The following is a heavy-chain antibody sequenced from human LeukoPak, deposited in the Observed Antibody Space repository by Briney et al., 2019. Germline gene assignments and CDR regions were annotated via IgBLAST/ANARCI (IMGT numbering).Heavy chain of an antibody. D-gene: IGHD6-19*01. Sequence: GGSLRLSCAASGFTFSSYAMSWVRQAPGMGLEWVSAISGSGGSTYYADSVKGRFTISRDNSKNTLYLQMNSLRAEDTAVYYCAKAIAVAPRYFDYWGQGTLLTVSS. CDR2: ISGSGGST. J-gene: IGHJ4*02. CDR1: GFTFSSYA. V-gene: IGHV3-23*01. CDR3: AKAIAVAPRYFDY.